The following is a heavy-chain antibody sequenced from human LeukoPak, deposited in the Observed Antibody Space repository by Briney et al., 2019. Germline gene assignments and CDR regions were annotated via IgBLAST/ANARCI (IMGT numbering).Heavy chain of an antibody. V-gene: IGHV3-11*04. CDR3: ARVDHPDYYDSSGFPRRPFDY. Sequence: GGSLRLSCAASGFTFSDYYMSWIRQAPGKGLEWISYISSSGSTTHYADSVKGRFTVSRDNAKNSLYLQMNSLRAEDTAVYYCARVDHPDYYDSSGFPRRPFDYWGQGTLVTVSS. J-gene: IGHJ4*02. D-gene: IGHD3-22*01. CDR2: ISSSGSTT. CDR1: GFTFSDYY.